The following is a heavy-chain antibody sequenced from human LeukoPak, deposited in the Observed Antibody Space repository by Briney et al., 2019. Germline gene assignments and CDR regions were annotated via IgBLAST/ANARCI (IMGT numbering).Heavy chain of an antibody. CDR1: GFTFSSYA. CDR2: ISGSGGST. Sequence: GGSLRLSCAASGFTFSSYAMSWVPQAPGKGLEWGSAISGSGGSTYYADSVKGRFTISRDNSKNTLYLQMNSLRAEDTAVYYCAKAVGTVTSSGYFDYWGQGTLVTVSS. J-gene: IGHJ4*02. D-gene: IGHD4-17*01. CDR3: AKAVGTVTSSGYFDY. V-gene: IGHV3-23*01.